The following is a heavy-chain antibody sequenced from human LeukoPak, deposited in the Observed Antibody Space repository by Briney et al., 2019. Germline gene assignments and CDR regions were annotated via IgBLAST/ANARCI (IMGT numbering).Heavy chain of an antibody. D-gene: IGHD2-15*01. CDR2: VSGSGVST. Sequence: GGSLRLSCAASGFTFSSYAMSWVRQGPGKGLEWVSAVSGSGVSTYYADSVKGRFTISRDNSKNTLYLQMNSLRAEGTAVYYCAKAPLGYCSGGSCYYFDYWGQGTLVTVSS. J-gene: IGHJ4*02. CDR3: AKAPLGYCSGGSCYYFDY. V-gene: IGHV3-23*01. CDR1: GFTFSSYA.